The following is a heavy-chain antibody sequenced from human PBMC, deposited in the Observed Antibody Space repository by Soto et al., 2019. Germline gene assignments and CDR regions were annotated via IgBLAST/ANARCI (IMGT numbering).Heavy chain of an antibody. Sequence: SETLSLTCAVSGGSISSGGYSWSWIRQPPGKGLEWIGYIYYSGTTYYNPSLKSRVTTSVDTSKNQFSLRLSSVTAADTAVYYCARGLIVMLAGIEELINSHFDSWGQGALVTVSS. V-gene: IGHV4-31*11. D-gene: IGHD2-21*02. CDR3: ARGLIVMLAGIEELINSHFDS. CDR1: GGSISSGGYS. J-gene: IGHJ4*02. CDR2: IYYSGTT.